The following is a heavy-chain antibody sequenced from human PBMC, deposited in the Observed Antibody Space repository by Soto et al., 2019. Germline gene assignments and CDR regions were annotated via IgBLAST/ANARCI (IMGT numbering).Heavy chain of an antibody. CDR2: IYPGDSDT. D-gene: IGHD3-22*01. CDR1: GYSFNSYL. V-gene: IGHV5-51*01. CDR3: ARHYYDSSGYPDY. J-gene: IGHJ4*02. Sequence: GGSLEISRKGFGYSFNSYLIGWVRPIPGKGLEWMGIIYPGDSDTRYSPSFQGQVTISADKSISTAYLQWSSLKASDTAMYYCARHYYDSSGYPDYWGQGTLVTVS.